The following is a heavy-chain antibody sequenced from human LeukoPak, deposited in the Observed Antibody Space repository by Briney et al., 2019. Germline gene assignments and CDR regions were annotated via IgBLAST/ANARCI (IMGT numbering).Heavy chain of an antibody. Sequence: GGSLRLSCAASGFTFDDYGMSWVRQAPGKGLEWVSGINWNGGSAGYADSVKGRFTISRDNAKNSLYLQMNSLRAEDTALYYCARDRSSTSCYFFDYWGQGTLVTVSS. CDR3: ARDRSSTSCYFFDY. CDR2: INWNGGSA. D-gene: IGHD2-2*01. J-gene: IGHJ4*02. V-gene: IGHV3-20*04. CDR1: GFTFDDYG.